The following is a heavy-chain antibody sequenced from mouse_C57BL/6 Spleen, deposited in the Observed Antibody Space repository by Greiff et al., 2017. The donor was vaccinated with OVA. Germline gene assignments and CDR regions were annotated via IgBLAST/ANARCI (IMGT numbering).Heavy chain of an antibody. J-gene: IGHJ1*03. D-gene: IGHD2-10*01. CDR3: VRGEAYSRGYFDV. V-gene: IGHV10-3*01. CDR2: IRSKSSNYAS. Sequence: EVQLVESGGGLVQPKGSLKLSCAASGFNFNTYAMHWVRQAPGKGLEWVARIRSKSSNYASYYADSVKDRFTISRDDSQSMLYLQMNHLNTGDPAMYYVVRGEAYSRGYFDVWGTGTTVTVSS. CDR1: GFNFNTYA.